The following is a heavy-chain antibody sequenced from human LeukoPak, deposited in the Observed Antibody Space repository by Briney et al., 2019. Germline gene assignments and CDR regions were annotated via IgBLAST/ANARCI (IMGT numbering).Heavy chain of an antibody. J-gene: IGHJ5*02. CDR3: ARSYGSGSSYSNWFDP. CDR2: ISYDGSNK. D-gene: IGHD3-10*01. V-gene: IGHV3-30-3*01. CDR1: GFTFDDYA. Sequence: PGRSLRLSCAASGFTFDDYAMHWVRQAPGKGLEWVAVISYDGSNKYYADSVKGRFTISRDNSKNTLYLQMNSLRAEDTAVYYCARSYGSGSSYSNWFDPWGQGTLVTVSS.